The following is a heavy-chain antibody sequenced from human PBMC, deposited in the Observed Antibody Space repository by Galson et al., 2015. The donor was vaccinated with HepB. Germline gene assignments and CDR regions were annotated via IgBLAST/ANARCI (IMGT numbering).Heavy chain of an antibody. V-gene: IGHV5-10-1*01. CDR1: GYSFTSYW. CDR2: IDPSDSYT. CDR3: ACTVLGVADIDY. D-gene: IGHD3-3*01. Sequence: QSGAEVKKPGESLRTSCKGSGYSFTSYWISWVRQMPGKGLEWMGRIDPSDSYTNYSPSFQGHVTISADKSISTAYLQWSSLKASDTAMYYCACTVLGVADIDYWGQGTLVTVSS. J-gene: IGHJ4*02.